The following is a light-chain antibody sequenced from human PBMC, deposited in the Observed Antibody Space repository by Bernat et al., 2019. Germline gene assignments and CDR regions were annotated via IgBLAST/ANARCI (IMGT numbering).Light chain of an antibody. V-gene: IGLV1-44*01. CDR1: SSNIGSNT. Sequence: QSVLTQPPSASGTPGQRVTISCSGSSSNIGSNTIKWYQQLPGTAPKLLIYRDNQRPSGVPDRFSGSKSGTSASLAISGLQSEDEADYYCAAWDDSLNGHWVFGGGTKLTVL. CDR3: AAWDDSLNGHWV. J-gene: IGLJ3*02. CDR2: RDN.